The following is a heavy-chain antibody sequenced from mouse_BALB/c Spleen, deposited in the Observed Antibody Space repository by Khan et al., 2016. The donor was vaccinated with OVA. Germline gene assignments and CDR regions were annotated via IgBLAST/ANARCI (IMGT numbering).Heavy chain of an antibody. J-gene: IGHJ2*01. D-gene: IGHD1-2*01. CDR1: GYSITSGYA. V-gene: IGHV3-2*02. CDR2: ISYSDVT. CDR3: ARGSYYGYCIDY. Sequence: VQLQESGPGLVKPSQSLSLTCTVTGYSITSGYAWNWIRQFPGNKLEWMGYISYSDVTNYNPSLKSRISITRDTSKNQFFLQLNSVTTEDTATYYCARGSYYGYCIDYWGQGTTVTVSS.